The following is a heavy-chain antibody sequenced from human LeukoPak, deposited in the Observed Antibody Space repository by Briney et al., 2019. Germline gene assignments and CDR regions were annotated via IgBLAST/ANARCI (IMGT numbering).Heavy chain of an antibody. CDR1: GGSFSGYY. CDR2: INHSGST. J-gene: IGHJ6*03. D-gene: IGHD1-14*01. Sequence: SETLSLTCAVYGGSFSGYYWSWIRQPPGKGLEWIGEINHSGSTNYNPSLKSRVTISVDTSKNQFSLKLSSVTAADTAVYYCARYRENYYYYMDVWGKGTTVTVSS. CDR3: ARYRENYYYYMDV. V-gene: IGHV4-34*01.